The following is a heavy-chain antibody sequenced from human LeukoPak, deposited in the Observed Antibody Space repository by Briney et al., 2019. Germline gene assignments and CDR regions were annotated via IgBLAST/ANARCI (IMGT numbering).Heavy chain of an antibody. Sequence: GGSLRLSCAASGFTFSSYGMHWVRQAPGKGLEWVAFIRYDGSNKYYADSVKGRFTISRDNSKNTLYLQMNSLRAEDTAVYYCAKSSSSWYGDLYYYYYMDVWGKGTTATVSS. CDR3: AKSSSSWYGDLYYYYYMDV. CDR1: GFTFSSYG. V-gene: IGHV3-30*02. D-gene: IGHD6-13*01. J-gene: IGHJ6*03. CDR2: IRYDGSNK.